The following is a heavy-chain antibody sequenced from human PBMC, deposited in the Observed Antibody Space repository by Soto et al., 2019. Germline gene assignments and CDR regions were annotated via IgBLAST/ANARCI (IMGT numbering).Heavy chain of an antibody. J-gene: IGHJ3*02. CDR3: ATVPDLSMITFGGVIARDAFDI. CDR1: GGSISSGDYY. V-gene: IGHV4-30-4*01. D-gene: IGHD3-16*02. Sequence: SETLSLTCTVSGGSISSGDYYWSWIRRPPGKGLEWIGYIYYSGSTYYNPSLKSRVTISVDTSKNQFFLKLSSVTAADTAVYYCATVPDLSMITFGGVIARDAFDIWGQGTMVTVSS. CDR2: IYYSGST.